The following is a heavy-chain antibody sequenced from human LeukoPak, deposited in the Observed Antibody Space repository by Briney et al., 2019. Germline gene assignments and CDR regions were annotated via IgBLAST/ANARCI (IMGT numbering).Heavy chain of an antibody. J-gene: IGHJ4*02. Sequence: PGRSLRLSCAASGFTFSSYDMHWVRQAPGKGLEWVAGVWFDGSKKSYADSVKGRFTISRDSSKNTLSLQMNSLRSEDTAVYYCARGYGNSGYNYFDYWGQGTLLTVSS. D-gene: IGHD2/OR15-2a*01. CDR1: GFTFSSYD. V-gene: IGHV3-33*01. CDR3: ARGYGNSGYNYFDY. CDR2: VWFDGSKK.